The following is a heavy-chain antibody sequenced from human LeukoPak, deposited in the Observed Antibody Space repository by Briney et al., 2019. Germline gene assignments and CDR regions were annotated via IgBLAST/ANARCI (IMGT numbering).Heavy chain of an antibody. CDR3: ARADSSGYYLDY. Sequence: SGGSLRLSCAASGFTFSDCAMTWVRQAPGKGLEWVSYISSSGSTIYYADSVKGRFTISRDNAKNSLYLQMNSLRAEDTAVYYCARADSSGYYLDYWGQGTLVTVSS. CDR2: ISSSGSTI. J-gene: IGHJ4*02. D-gene: IGHD3-22*01. V-gene: IGHV3-11*04. CDR1: GFTFSDCA.